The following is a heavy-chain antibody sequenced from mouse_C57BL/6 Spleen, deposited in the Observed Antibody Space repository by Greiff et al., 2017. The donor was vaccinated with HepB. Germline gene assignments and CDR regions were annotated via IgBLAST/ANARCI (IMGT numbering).Heavy chain of an antibody. J-gene: IGHJ4*01. CDR3: ARFYSPYYAMDY. D-gene: IGHD1-1*01. Sequence: QVQLQQPGAELVRPGSSVKLSCKASGYTFTSYWMDWVKQRPGQGLEWIGNIYPSDSETHYNQKFKDKATLTVDKSSSTAYMQLSSLTSEDSAVYDCARFYSPYYAMDYWGQGTSVTVSS. CDR2: IYPSDSET. V-gene: IGHV1-61*01. CDR1: GYTFTSYW.